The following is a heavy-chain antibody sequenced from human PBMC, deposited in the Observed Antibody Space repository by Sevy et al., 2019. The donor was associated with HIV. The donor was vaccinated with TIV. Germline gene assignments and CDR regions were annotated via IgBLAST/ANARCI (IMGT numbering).Heavy chain of an antibody. CDR1: GSSISSYY. D-gene: IGHD2-2*02. V-gene: IGHV4-59*01. CDR2: IYYSGST. Sequence: SETLSLTCTVSGSSISSYYWSWIRQPPGKGLEWIGYIYYSGSTNYNPSLKSRVTISVDTSKNQFSLKLSSVTAADTAVYYCARVIGGIVVVPAAIARGWFDPWGQGTLVTVSS. J-gene: IGHJ5*02. CDR3: ARVIGGIVVVPAAIARGWFDP.